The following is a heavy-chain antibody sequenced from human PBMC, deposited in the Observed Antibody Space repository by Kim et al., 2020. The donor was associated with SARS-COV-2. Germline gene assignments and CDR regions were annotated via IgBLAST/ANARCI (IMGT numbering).Heavy chain of an antibody. CDR1: GGSISSSSYY. CDR2: IYYSGST. V-gene: IGHV4-39*01. D-gene: IGHD3-16*01. J-gene: IGHJ4*02. Sequence: SETLSLTCTVSGGSISSSSYYWGWIRQPPGKGLEWIGSIYYSGSTYYNPSLKSRVTISVDTSKNQFSLKLSSVTAADTAVYYCAGNMITFGGVPDYWGQGTLVTVSS. CDR3: AGNMITFGGVPDY.